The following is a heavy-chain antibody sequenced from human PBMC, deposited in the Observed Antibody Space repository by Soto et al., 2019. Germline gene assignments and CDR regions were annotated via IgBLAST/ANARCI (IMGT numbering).Heavy chain of an antibody. CDR2: ISSNGGST. Sequence: EVQLVESGGGLVQPGGSLRLSCAASGFTFSSYAMHWVRQAPGKGLEYVSAISSNGGSTYYANSVKGRFTISRDNSKNTLYLQMGSLRAEDMAVYYCARDYSSSWRPMYYYYYMDVWGKGTTVTVSS. CDR3: ARDYSSSWRPMYYYYYMDV. J-gene: IGHJ6*03. D-gene: IGHD6-13*01. V-gene: IGHV3-64*01. CDR1: GFTFSSYA.